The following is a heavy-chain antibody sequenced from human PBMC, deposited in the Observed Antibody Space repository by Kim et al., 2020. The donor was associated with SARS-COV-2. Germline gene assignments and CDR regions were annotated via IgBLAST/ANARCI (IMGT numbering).Heavy chain of an antibody. V-gene: IGHV6-1*01. CDR2: TYYRSKWYN. J-gene: IGHJ6*03. CDR1: GDSVSSNSAA. Sequence: SQTLSLTCAISGDSVSSNSAAWNWIRQSPSRGLEWLGRTYYRSKWYNDYAVSVKSRITINPDTSKNQFSLQLNSVTPEDTAVYYCARAHTMGALAPVDTAMVFTKYYYYYYYMDVWGKGTTVTVSS. D-gene: IGHD5-18*01. CDR3: ARAHTMGALAPVDTAMVFTKYYYYYYYMDV.